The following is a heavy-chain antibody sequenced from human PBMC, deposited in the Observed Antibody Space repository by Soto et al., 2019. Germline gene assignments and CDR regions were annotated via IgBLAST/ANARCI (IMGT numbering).Heavy chain of an antibody. V-gene: IGHV5-51*01. CDR3: AKTAHATGGAFDL. CDR1: GYSFTNYW. CDR2: IYPDDSDT. Sequence: GESLKISCKSSGYSFTNYWIAWVRQMPGKGLEWMGIIYPDDSDTRYSPSFRGQVTISADESVNTAYLQWGSLKASDTAIFYCAKTAHATGGAFDLWGQGTMVTVSS. J-gene: IGHJ3*01.